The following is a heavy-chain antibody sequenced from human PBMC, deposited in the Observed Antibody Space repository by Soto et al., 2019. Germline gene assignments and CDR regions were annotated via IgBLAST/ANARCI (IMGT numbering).Heavy chain of an antibody. Sequence: QVQLVESGGGVVQPGRSLRLSCATSGFSFSHYAMHWVRQAPGKGLEWVAVISDDGTNIYYADSVKGRFTISRDNSKNTLYLQMNSLRAEDTAVYYCAREIYDILTGRFDYWGQGTLVTVSS. V-gene: IGHV3-30-3*01. J-gene: IGHJ4*02. CDR1: GFSFSHYA. CDR2: ISDDGTNI. CDR3: AREIYDILTGRFDY. D-gene: IGHD3-9*01.